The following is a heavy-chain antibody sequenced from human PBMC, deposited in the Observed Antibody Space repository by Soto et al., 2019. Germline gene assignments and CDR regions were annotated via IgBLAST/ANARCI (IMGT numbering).Heavy chain of an antibody. Sequence: SETLSLTCTVSGGSISSSSYYWGWIRQPPGKGLEWIGSIYYSGSTYYNPSLKSRVTISVDTSKNQFSLKLGSVTAADTAVYYCARNMVREGDAFDIWGQGTMVTVSS. V-gene: IGHV4-39*01. D-gene: IGHD3-10*01. J-gene: IGHJ3*02. CDR1: GGSISSSSYY. CDR3: ARNMVREGDAFDI. CDR2: IYYSGST.